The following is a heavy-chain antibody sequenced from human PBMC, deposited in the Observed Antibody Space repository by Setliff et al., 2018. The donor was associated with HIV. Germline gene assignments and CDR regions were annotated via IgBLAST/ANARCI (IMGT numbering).Heavy chain of an antibody. J-gene: IGHJ3*02. CDR1: GFTFSSYT. D-gene: IGHD1-7*01. CDR3: VREDVGTTIYGTFDI. CDR2: ITSTGRYI. Sequence: GSLRLSCAASGFTFSSYTMNWVRQVPGKGLEWVSSITSTGRYIYYEDSLKGRFTISRDNAKNSLYQQMNSLRAEDTAVYYCVREDVGTTIYGTFDIWGQGTVVTVSS. V-gene: IGHV3-21*01.